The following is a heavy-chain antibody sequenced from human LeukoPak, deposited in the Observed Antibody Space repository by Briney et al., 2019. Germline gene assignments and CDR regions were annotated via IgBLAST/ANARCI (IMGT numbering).Heavy chain of an antibody. V-gene: IGHV3-33*01. Sequence: GGSLRLSCAASGFTFSSYGMHWVRQAPGKGLEWVAVIWYDGSNKYYADSVKGRFTISRDNSKNTLYLQMNSLRAEDTAVYYCARTQYGDYDYYYGMDVWGQGTTVTVSS. J-gene: IGHJ6*02. CDR2: IWYDGSNK. D-gene: IGHD4-17*01. CDR1: GFTFSSYG. CDR3: ARTQYGDYDYYYGMDV.